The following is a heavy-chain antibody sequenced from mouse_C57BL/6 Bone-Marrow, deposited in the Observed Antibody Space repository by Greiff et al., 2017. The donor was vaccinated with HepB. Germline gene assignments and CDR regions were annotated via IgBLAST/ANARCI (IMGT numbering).Heavy chain of an antibody. Sequence: QVQLQQSGAELVRPGPSVKVSCKASGYAFTNYLIEWVKQRPGQGLEWIGVINPGSGGTNYNEKFKGKATLTADKSSSTAYMQLRSLTSEDSAVYFGARYGVYYGYYGAYWGQGTLVTVSA. J-gene: IGHJ3*01. CDR3: ARYGVYYGYYGAY. CDR2: INPGSGGT. D-gene: IGHD2-3*01. V-gene: IGHV1-54*01. CDR1: GYAFTNYL.